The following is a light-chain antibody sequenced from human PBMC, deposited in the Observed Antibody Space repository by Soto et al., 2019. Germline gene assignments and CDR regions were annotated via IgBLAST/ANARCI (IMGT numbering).Light chain of an antibody. CDR3: QSYDSSYV. V-gene: IGLV1-40*01. J-gene: IGLJ1*01. CDR1: SSNIGAGYD. CDR2: GNS. Sequence: QSVVTQPPSVSGAPGQRVTISCTGSSSNIGAGYDVHWYQQLPGTAPKLLIYGNSNRPSGVPDRFSGSKSGTSASLAITGLQAEDEADCYCQSYDSSYVFGTGTKVTVL.